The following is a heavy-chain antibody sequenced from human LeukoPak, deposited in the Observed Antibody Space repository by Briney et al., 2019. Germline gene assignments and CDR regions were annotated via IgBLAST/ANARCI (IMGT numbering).Heavy chain of an antibody. V-gene: IGHV3-7*01. Sequence: GGSLRLSCAASGFTFKNYWMTWVRQAPGKGLEWVANIKHDGSEKNYVDSAKGRFTISRDNAKNSLSLQMNSLRAEDTALYYCARVDYTDEGFAYWGQGTLVTVSS. J-gene: IGHJ4*02. CDR2: IKHDGSEK. CDR3: ARVDYTDEGFAY. CDR1: GFTFKNYW. D-gene: IGHD4-11*01.